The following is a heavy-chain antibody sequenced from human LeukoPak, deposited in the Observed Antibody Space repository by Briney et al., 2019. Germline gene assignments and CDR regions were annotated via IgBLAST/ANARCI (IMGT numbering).Heavy chain of an antibody. CDR2: INPHSGGT. CDR3: VREGNELLSKNFDY. J-gene: IGHJ4*02. CDR1: GFTFTGYY. Sequence: ASVTVPFKASGFTFTGYYIHWVRQAPGQGLEWMGYINPHSGGTNSPQKFQGRVTMTTDTSISAAYMELSSLISDDTAMYYCVREGNELLSKNFDYWGQGTLVTVSS. V-gene: IGHV1-2*02. D-gene: IGHD2-21*02.